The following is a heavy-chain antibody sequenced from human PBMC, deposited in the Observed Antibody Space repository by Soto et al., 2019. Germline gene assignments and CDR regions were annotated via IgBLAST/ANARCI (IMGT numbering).Heavy chain of an antibody. J-gene: IGHJ6*02. V-gene: IGHV1-3*01. Sequence: ASVKVSCKASGYTFITYAMHWVRQAPGQRLEWMGWINAGNGDRKYSQKFQGRVTITRDTSATTAYMQLSSLRSEDTAVYYCARGSSSWTYYYGMDVWGQGTTVTVSS. CDR3: ARGSSSWTYYYGMDV. CDR1: GYTFITYA. D-gene: IGHD6-13*01. CDR2: INAGNGDR.